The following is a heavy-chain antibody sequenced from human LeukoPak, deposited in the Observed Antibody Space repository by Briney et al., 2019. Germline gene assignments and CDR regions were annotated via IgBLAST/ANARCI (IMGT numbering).Heavy chain of an antibody. CDR1: GFTFSNYA. CDR3: ARGRAAGNRGLGGDDY. Sequence: GGSLRLSCAASGFTFSNYAMHWVRQAPGKGLEWVSIISYEGSEKYYADSVKGRLTISRDNSRNTLYLQMNSLGPEDTAVYYCARGRAAGNRGLGGDDYWSQGTLVIVSS. J-gene: IGHJ4*02. V-gene: IGHV3-30*01. D-gene: IGHD6-25*01. CDR2: ISYEGSEK.